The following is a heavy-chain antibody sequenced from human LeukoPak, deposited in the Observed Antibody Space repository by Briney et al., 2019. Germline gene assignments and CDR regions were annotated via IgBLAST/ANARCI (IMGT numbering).Heavy chain of an antibody. CDR1: GFTFSSYA. CDR2: ITGSGGST. J-gene: IGHJ4*02. CDR3: AKGEARGFDY. V-gene: IGHV3-23*01. Sequence: PGGSLRLSCAVSGFTFSSYAMSWVRQAPGKGLEWVSAITGSGGSTYYADSVKGRFIISRDNAKSTLYLQMNSLRAEDTAVYYCAKGEARGFDYWGQGTLVTVSS.